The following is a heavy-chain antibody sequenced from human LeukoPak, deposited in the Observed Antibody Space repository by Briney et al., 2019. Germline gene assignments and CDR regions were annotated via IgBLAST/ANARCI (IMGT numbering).Heavy chain of an antibody. CDR1: GFTFSSYW. Sequence: GGSLRLSCAASGFTFSSYWMGWVRQAPGKGLERVANIKQDGSEKYYVASVKGRFTISRDNAKNSLYLQMNSLRAEDTAVYYCAREISMVRGAGDYWGQGTLVTVSS. CDR2: IKQDGSEK. V-gene: IGHV3-7*03. CDR3: AREISMVRGAGDY. J-gene: IGHJ4*02. D-gene: IGHD3-10*01.